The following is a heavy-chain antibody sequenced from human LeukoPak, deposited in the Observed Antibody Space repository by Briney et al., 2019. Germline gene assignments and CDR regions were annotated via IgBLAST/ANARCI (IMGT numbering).Heavy chain of an antibody. D-gene: IGHD6-19*01. CDR2: IYYSGST. CDR3: ARDPSVAGTYWYFDP. CDR1: GGSISSYY. J-gene: IGHJ2*01. V-gene: IGHV4-59*01. Sequence: SETLSLTCTVSGGSISSYYWSWIRQPPGKGLEWIGYIYYSGSTNYNPSLKSRVTISVDTSKNQFSLKLSSVTAADTAVYYCARDPSVAGTYWYFDPWGRGTLVTVSS.